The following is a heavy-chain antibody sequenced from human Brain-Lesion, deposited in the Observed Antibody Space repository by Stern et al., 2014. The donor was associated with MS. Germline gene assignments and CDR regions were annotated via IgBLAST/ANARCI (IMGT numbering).Heavy chain of an antibody. CDR3: ARGYCSSTSCYYNWFDP. Sequence: EVQLVESGAEVKKPGESLKISCKGSGYSFTSYWIGWVRQMPGKGLEWMGILYPGDSDTRYSPSFQGQVTISADKSISTAYLQWSSLKASDTAMYYCARGYCSSTSCYYNWFDPWGQGTLVTVSS. D-gene: IGHD2-2*01. J-gene: IGHJ5*02. V-gene: IGHV5-51*03. CDR2: LYPGDSDT. CDR1: GYSFTSYW.